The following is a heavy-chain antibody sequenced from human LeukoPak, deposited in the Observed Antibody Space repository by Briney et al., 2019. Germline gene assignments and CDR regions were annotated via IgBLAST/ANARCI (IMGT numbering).Heavy chain of an antibody. CDR2: IYPADSDT. CDR3: ARQDGRALYYFDY. V-gene: IGHV5-51*01. D-gene: IGHD5-24*01. Sequence: GESLKISCKGSGYSFTYYWIGWVRQMPEKGPEWMGIIYPADSDTRYSPSFQGQVTISADKSTSTAYLQWSSLKASDTAMYYCARQDGRALYYFDYWGQGTLVTVSS. CDR1: GYSFTYYW. J-gene: IGHJ4*02.